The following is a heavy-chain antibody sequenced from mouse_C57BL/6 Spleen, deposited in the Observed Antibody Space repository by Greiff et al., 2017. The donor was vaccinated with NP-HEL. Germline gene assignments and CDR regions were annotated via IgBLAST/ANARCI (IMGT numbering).Heavy chain of an antibody. CDR2: IDPSDSET. D-gene: IGHD2-2*01. CDR3: ARVGGYDGDYAMDY. V-gene: IGHV1-52*01. J-gene: IGHJ4*01. CDR1: GYTFTSYW. Sequence: QVQLQQSGAELVRPGSSVKLSCKASGYTFTSYWMHWVKQRPIQGLEWIGNIDPSDSETHYNQKFKDKATLTVDKSSSTAYMQLSSLTSEDSAVYYCARVGGYDGDYAMDYWGQGTSVTVSS.